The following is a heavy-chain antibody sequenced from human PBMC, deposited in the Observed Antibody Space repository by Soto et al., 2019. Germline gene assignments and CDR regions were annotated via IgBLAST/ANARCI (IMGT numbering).Heavy chain of an antibody. CDR3: ATSDIAAAGALGWETTYFDY. Sequence: EASVKVSWKAAGYTFTSYGISWGRQARGQRLEWIGWIVVGSGNTNYAQKFQERVTITRDMSTSTAYMELSSLRSEDTAVYYCATSDIAAAGALGWETTYFDYWGQGTLVTVSS. J-gene: IGHJ4*02. CDR1: GYTFTSYG. D-gene: IGHD6-13*01. CDR2: IVVGSGNT. V-gene: IGHV1-58*02.